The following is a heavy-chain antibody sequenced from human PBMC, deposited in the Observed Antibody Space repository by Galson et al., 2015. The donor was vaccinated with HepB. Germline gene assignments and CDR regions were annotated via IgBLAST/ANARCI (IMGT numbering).Heavy chain of an antibody. CDR3: ATDLRYSGYDYSDY. D-gene: IGHD5-12*01. CDR2: FDLEDGET. V-gene: IGHV1-24*01. CDR1: GYTLTELS. Sequence: SVKVSCKVSGYTLTELSMHWVRQAPGKGLEWMGGFDLEDGETIYAQKFQGRVTMTEDTSTDTAYMELSSLRSEDTAMYYCATDLRYSGYDYSDYWGQGTLVTVSS. J-gene: IGHJ4*02.